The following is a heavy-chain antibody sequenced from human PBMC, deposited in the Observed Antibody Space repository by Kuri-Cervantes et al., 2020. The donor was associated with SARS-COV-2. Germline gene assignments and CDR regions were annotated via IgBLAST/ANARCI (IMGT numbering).Heavy chain of an antibody. CDR3: ARSGPGAISREDGAFDI. V-gene: IGHV1-45*02. Sequence: SVKVSCKASGYTLNTFGITWVRRAPGQALEWMGWITPFNGNTNYAQRFQDRVTITRDRSMSTAYMELSSLRFEDTAMYYCARSGPGAISREDGAFDIWGQGTMVTVSS. D-gene: IGHD5-24*01. J-gene: IGHJ3*02. CDR2: ITPFNGNT. CDR1: GYTLNTFG.